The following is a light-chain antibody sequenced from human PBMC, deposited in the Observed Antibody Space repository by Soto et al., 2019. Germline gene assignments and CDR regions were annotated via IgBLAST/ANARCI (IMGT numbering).Light chain of an antibody. Sequence: QKTQSPSSLCAYGGDRVTITCVTSQGLNKYRAWYQQKPGKVPKLLIYSASTFESGVPSRFSVSGSGTDFTLTICSLRPDDVANYCCQNKNIGLRPFGQGTKLDIK. V-gene: IGKV1-27*01. CDR2: SAS. CDR1: QGLNKY. CDR3: QNKNIGLRP. J-gene: IGKJ1*01.